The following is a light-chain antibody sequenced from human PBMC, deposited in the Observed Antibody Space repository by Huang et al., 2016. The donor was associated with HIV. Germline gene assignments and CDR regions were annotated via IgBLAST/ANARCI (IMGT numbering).Light chain of an antibody. CDR1: QSLLHSNGYNY. V-gene: IGKV2-28*01. CDR2: LYS. Sequence: DIVMTQSPLSLPVSPGEPASISCRSSQSLLHSNGYNYLDWYLQKPGQSPQLLIYLYSKRASGVPDRFSGSASVLDFTLKISRVEAEDVGVYYCMQALQTPRTFGQGTRLEIK. CDR3: MQALQTPRT. J-gene: IGKJ5*01.